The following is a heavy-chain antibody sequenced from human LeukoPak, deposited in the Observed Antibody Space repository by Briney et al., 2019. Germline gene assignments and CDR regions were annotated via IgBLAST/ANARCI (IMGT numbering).Heavy chain of an antibody. J-gene: IGHJ6*02. CDR3: ARRRGYSYGPNYYGMDV. V-gene: IGHV5-51*01. CDR1: GYSFTSYW. D-gene: IGHD5-18*01. Sequence: GESLQISCKGSGYSFTSYWIGWVRQMPGKGLEWMGIIYPGDSDTRYSPSFQGQVTISADKSISTAYLQWSSLKASDTAMYYCARRRGYSYGPNYYGMDVWGQGTTVTVSS. CDR2: IYPGDSDT.